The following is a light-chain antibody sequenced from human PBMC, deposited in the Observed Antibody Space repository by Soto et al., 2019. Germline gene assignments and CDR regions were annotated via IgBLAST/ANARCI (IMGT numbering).Light chain of an antibody. J-gene: IGKJ4*01. CDR2: AAS. Sequence: DIQMTQSPSSLSASVGDRVTITCRASQSISTYLNWYQQKPGKAPNLLIYAASNLQSGVPSRFSGSGSGTDFSLTISSLQPEDFATYYCQQSYSPLSFGGGTKVEIK. CDR3: QQSYSPLS. V-gene: IGKV1-39*01. CDR1: QSISTY.